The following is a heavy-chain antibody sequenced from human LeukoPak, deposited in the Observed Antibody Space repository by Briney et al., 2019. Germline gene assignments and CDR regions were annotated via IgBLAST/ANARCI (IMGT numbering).Heavy chain of an antibody. J-gene: IGHJ4*02. CDR1: GFTFTSYA. Sequence: GGSLRLSCAVSGFTFTSYAMSWVRQAPGKGLECVSYISSSGGTIYYADSVKGRFTISRDNAKNSVYLQMSRLRDEDTAVYYCSRAVRAGAASPYLDFWGQGALVTVSS. D-gene: IGHD2-8*01. CDR3: SRAVRAGAASPYLDF. V-gene: IGHV3-48*02. CDR2: ISSSGGTI.